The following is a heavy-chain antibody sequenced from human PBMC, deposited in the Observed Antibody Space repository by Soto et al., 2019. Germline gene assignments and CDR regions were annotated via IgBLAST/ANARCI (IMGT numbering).Heavy chain of an antibody. D-gene: IGHD3-3*01. CDR1: GGTFSSYA. V-gene: IGHV1-69*13. J-gene: IGHJ6*02. Sequence: SVKVSCKASGGTFSSYAISWVRQAPGQGLEWMGGIIPIFGTANYAQKFQGRVTITADESTSTAYMELSSLRSEDTAVYYCARHEYYDFWSGYGMDVWGQGTTVTV. CDR3: ARHEYYDFWSGYGMDV. CDR2: IIPIFGTA.